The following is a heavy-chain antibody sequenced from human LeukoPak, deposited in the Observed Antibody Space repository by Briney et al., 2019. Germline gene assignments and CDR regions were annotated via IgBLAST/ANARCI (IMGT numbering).Heavy chain of an antibody. CDR2: ISAYNGNT. D-gene: IGHD3-3*01. CDR1: GYTFTSYG. Sequence: ASVKVSCKASGYTFTSYGISWVRQAPGQGLEWMGWISAYNGNTNYAQKLQGRVTMTTDTSTSTAYMELRSLRSDDTAVYYCARDQRTYYDFWSGYPSYWGRGTLVTVSS. V-gene: IGHV1-18*01. CDR3: ARDQRTYYDFWSGYPSY. J-gene: IGHJ4*02.